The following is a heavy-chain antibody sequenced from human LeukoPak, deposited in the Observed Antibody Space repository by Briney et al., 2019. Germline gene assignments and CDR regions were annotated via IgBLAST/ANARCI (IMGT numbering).Heavy chain of an antibody. CDR3: ARGYCSSTSCYGYYYYGMDV. CDR2: INPNSGGT. V-gene: IGHV1-2*04. Sequence: ASVKVSRKASGYTFTGYYMHWVRQAPGQGLEWMGWINPNSGGTNYAQKFQGWVTMTRDTSISTAYMELSRLRSDDTAVYYCARGYCSSTSCYGYYYYGMDVWGQGTTVTVSS. D-gene: IGHD2-2*01. CDR1: GYTFTGYY. J-gene: IGHJ6*02.